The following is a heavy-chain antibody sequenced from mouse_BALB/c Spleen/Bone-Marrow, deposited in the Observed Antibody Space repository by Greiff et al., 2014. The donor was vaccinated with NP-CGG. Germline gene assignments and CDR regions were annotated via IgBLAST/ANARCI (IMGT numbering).Heavy chain of an antibody. CDR2: ISSYSGNT. D-gene: IGHD1-2*01. J-gene: IGHJ2*01. Sequence: QVQLKQSGPELVRPGVSVKISCKGFGYTFTGYAIHWVKQSHAKTLEWIGVISSYSGNTNYNQKFKGRATMTVDKSSSTAYMELARLTSEDSAIYYCASTAGTQYDYFAYWGQGTTRTVSS. V-gene: IGHV1-67*01. CDR3: ASTAGTQYDYFAY. CDR1: GYTFTGYA.